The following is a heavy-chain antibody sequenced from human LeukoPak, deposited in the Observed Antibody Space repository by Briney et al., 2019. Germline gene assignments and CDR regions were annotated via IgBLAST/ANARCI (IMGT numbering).Heavy chain of an antibody. V-gene: IGHV1-2*02. CDR3: ARVAVAEYYFDY. J-gene: IGHJ4*02. CDR1: GYTFTGYY. Sequence: GASVKVSCKASGYTFTGYYMHWVRQAPGRGLEWMGWINPNSGGTNYAQKFQGRVTMTRDTSISTAYMELSRLRSDDTAVYYCARVAVAEYYFDYWGQGTLVTVSS. CDR2: INPNSGGT. D-gene: IGHD6-19*01.